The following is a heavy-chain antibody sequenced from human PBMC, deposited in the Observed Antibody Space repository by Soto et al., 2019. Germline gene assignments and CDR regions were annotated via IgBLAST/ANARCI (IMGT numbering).Heavy chain of an antibody. CDR1: GLTVSNAY. D-gene: IGHD3-10*01. Sequence: PGGSLRLSCAASGLTVSNAYMAWVRQAPGMGLEWVSVIYDNGTTYYADSVKGRFTISRDTSTNTLSLQMDSLRAEGTAVYYCVRPLPSGRNYGLDVWGQGTTVTVSS. CDR2: IYDNGTT. CDR3: VRPLPSGRNYGLDV. V-gene: IGHV3-53*01. J-gene: IGHJ6*02.